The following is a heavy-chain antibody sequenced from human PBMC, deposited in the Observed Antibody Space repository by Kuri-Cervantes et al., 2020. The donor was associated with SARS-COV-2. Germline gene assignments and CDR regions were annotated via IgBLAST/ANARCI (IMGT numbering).Heavy chain of an antibody. Sequence: GGSLRLSCAASGFTVSSNYMSWVRQAPGKGLEWVSVIYSGGSTYYADSVKGRFTISRDNSKNTLYLQMNSLRAEDTAVYYCVVEYGSGSYRRGAFDIWGQGTMVTVSS. V-gene: IGHV3-66*01. J-gene: IGHJ3*02. CDR3: VVEYGSGSYRRGAFDI. CDR2: IYSGGST. CDR1: GFTVSSNY. D-gene: IGHD3-10*01.